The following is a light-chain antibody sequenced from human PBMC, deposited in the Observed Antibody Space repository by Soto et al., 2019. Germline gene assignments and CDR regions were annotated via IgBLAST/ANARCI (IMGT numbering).Light chain of an antibody. CDR1: QSVVNY. V-gene: IGKV1-33*01. Sequence: DVPLTQSPSTLSASVGDRVAISCQASQSVVNYLNWFQQRPGKAPQLLISDASHLEPGVPSRFSGQRSGTDFTLIISSLQPKDFATYYCQQYEELPLTFGGGTRVEV. CDR3: QQYEELPLT. CDR2: DAS. J-gene: IGKJ4*01.